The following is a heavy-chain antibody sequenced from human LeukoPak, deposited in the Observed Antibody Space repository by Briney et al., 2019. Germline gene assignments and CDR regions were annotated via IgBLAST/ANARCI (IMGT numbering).Heavy chain of an antibody. D-gene: IGHD6-6*01. V-gene: IGHV4-4*09. CDR1: GGSISSYY. CDR2: IYTSGST. CDR3: ARLGSSSSALYYYYMDV. J-gene: IGHJ6*03. Sequence: SETLSLTCTVSGGSISSYYWSWIRQPPGKGLEWIGYIYTSGSTNYNPSLKSRVTISVDTFKNQFSLKLSSVTAADTAVYYCARLGSSSSALYYYYMDVWGKGTTVTVSS.